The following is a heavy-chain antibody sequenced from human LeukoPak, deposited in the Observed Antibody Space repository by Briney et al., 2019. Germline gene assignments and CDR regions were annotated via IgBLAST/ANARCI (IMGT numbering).Heavy chain of an antibody. Sequence: SETLSLTCTVSGGSISSYYWNWIRQPPGKGLEWIGYIYYSGSTNYNPSLKSRVTISVDTSKNQFSLKLSSVTAADTAVYYCARSWFGELALDYWGQGTLVTVSS. V-gene: IGHV4-59*01. J-gene: IGHJ4*02. D-gene: IGHD3-10*01. CDR2: IYYSGST. CDR3: ARSWFGELALDY. CDR1: GGSISSYY.